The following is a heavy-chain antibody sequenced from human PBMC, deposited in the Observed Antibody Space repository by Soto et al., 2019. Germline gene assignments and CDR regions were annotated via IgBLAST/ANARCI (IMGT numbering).Heavy chain of an antibody. Sequence: ASVKVSCKASGYTFTSYGISWVRQAPGQGLEWMGWISAYNGNTNYAQKLQGRVTMTTDTSTSTAYMELRSLRSDDTAVYYCARVDAASWGSTEKLDYWGQRTLVTVSS. CDR2: ISAYNGNT. CDR3: ARVDAASWGSTEKLDY. CDR1: GYTFTSYG. V-gene: IGHV1-18*01. J-gene: IGHJ4*02. D-gene: IGHD2-2*01.